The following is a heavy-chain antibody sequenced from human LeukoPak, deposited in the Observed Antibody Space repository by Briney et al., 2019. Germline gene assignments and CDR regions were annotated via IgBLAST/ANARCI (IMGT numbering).Heavy chain of an antibody. CDR3: ARWLSGASDY. D-gene: IGHD7-27*01. Sequence: GGSLRLSCAASGFTVSSKYMSWVRQAPGKGLEWVSVVYSGGNTYYADSVKGRFTISRDNSKNTLYLQMNSLRAEDTAVYYCARWLSGASDYWGQGTLVTVSS. V-gene: IGHV3-66*01. CDR1: GFTVSSKY. J-gene: IGHJ4*02. CDR2: VYSGGNT.